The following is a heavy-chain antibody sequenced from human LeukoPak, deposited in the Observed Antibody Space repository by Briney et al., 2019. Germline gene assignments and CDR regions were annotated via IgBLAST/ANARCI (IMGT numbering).Heavy chain of an antibody. CDR3: AKDRISIAAAVDYFDY. CDR2: IRYDGSNK. J-gene: IGHJ4*02. V-gene: IGHV3-30*02. D-gene: IGHD6-13*01. CDR1: GFTFSNYG. Sequence: GGSLRLPCTASGFTFSNYGIHWVRQAPGKGLEWVTFIRYDGSNKYYADSVKGRFTISRDNSKNTLYLQMHSLRAEDTAVYYCAKDRISIAAAVDYFDYWGQGTLVTVSS.